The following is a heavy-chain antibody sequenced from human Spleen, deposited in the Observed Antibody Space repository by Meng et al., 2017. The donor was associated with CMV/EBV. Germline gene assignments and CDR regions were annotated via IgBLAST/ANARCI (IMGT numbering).Heavy chain of an antibody. CDR1: GFTFPNYW. Sequence: GESLKISCAASGFTFPNYWMTWVRQAPGKGLEWVANIKQDGSARYYVDSVKGRFTISRDNAKNSLYLQMNSLRAEDTAVYYCARGPCSGGSCYFKYYHYGMDVWGQGTTVTVSS. CDR3: ARGPCSGGSCYFKYYHYGMDV. D-gene: IGHD2-15*01. J-gene: IGHJ6*02. V-gene: IGHV3-7*03. CDR2: IKQDGSAR.